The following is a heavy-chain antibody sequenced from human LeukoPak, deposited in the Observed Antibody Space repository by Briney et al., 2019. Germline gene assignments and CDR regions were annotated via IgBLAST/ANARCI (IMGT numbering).Heavy chain of an antibody. D-gene: IGHD3-22*01. Sequence: GRSLRLSCATSGFTLSGYGMHWVRQTPGRGLEWVAATSYDGSNEYYADSVEGRFTVSRDNSRDTLYLQMNSLRPEDTAVYYCAKDCGSGYYYFDHWGQGTLVTVSS. J-gene: IGHJ4*02. CDR1: GFTLSGYG. CDR2: TSYDGSNE. V-gene: IGHV3-30*18. CDR3: AKDCGSGYYYFDH.